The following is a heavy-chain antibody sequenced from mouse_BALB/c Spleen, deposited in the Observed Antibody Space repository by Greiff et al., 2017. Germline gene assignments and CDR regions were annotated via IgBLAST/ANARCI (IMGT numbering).Heavy chain of an antibody. D-gene: IGHD2-1*01. Sequence: VQLQQSGAELVRPGVSVKISCKGSGYTFTDYAMHWVKQSHAKSLEWIGVISTYYGDASYNQKFKGKATMTVDKSSSTAYMALARLTSEDSAIYYCARHGNYDWFAYWGQGTLVTVSA. CDR2: ISTYYGDA. V-gene: IGHV1S137*01. J-gene: IGHJ3*01. CDR3: ARHGNYDWFAY. CDR1: GYTFTDYA.